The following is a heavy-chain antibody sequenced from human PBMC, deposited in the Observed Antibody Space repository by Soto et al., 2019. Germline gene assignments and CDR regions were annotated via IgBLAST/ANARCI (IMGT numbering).Heavy chain of an antibody. CDR2: INHSGST. CDR1: GGSFSGYY. CDR3: AGRTLAEYYDFWSGRDYMDV. D-gene: IGHD3-3*01. Sequence: SETLSLTCAVYGGSFSGYYWSWIRQPPGKGLEWIGEINHSGSTNYNPSLKSRVTISVDTSKNQFSLKLSSVTAADTAVYYCAGRTLAEYYDFWSGRDYMDVWGKGTTVTVSS. J-gene: IGHJ6*03. V-gene: IGHV4-34*01.